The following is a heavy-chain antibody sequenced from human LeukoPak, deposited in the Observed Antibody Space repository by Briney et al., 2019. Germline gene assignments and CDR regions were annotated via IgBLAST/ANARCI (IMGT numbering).Heavy chain of an antibody. J-gene: IGHJ6*02. Sequence: YPSETLSLTCAVYGGSFSSYYWSWIRQPPGKGLEWIGYIYYSGSTNYNPSLKSRVTISVDTSKNQFSLKLSSVTAADTAVYYCARQPYYYYGMDVWGQGTTVTVSS. CDR2: IYYSGST. CDR3: ARQPYYYYGMDV. V-gene: IGHV4-59*08. CDR1: GGSFSSYY.